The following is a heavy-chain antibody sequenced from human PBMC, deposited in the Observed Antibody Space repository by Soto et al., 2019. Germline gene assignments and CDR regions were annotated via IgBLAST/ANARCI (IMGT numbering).Heavy chain of an antibody. CDR1: GYAFINHN. D-gene: IGHD2-2*01. CDR2: MNPKSGNT. J-gene: IGHJ5*02. V-gene: IGHV1-8*01. Sequence: QVQLAQSGAEVKKPGASVRVSCKASGYAFINHNINWVRQATGQGLEWMGWMNPKSGNTGYAQKFQGRVTMTRSTSISTAYMELTSLTSEDTAVYYCARDIILEPAASNWFDPWGQGTLVTVSS. CDR3: ARDIILEPAASNWFDP.